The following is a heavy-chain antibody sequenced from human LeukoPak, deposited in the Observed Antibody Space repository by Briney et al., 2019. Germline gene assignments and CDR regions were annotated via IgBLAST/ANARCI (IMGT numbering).Heavy chain of an antibody. CDR1: GGSISSYY. J-gene: IGHJ4*02. Sequence: SETLSLTCTVSGGSISSYYWSWIRQPPGKGLEWIGYIYYSGSTNYNPSLKSRVTISVDTSKNQFSLKLSSVTAADTAVYYCASPAGGTYYYDSSGYYPFDYWGQGTLVTVSS. V-gene: IGHV4-59*12. CDR3: ASPAGGTYYYDSSGYYPFDY. CDR2: IYYSGST. D-gene: IGHD3-22*01.